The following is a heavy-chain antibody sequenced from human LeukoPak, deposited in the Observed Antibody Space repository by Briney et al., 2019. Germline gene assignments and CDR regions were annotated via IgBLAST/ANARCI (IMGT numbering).Heavy chain of an antibody. CDR2: ISGSSRHK. J-gene: IGHJ4*02. Sequence: GGSLRLSCAASGFTFSSYTMNWVRQAPGKGLEWVSSISGSSRHKYYADSVKGRFTITRDNAKNSLYLQMNSLRAEDTAVYYCARTANFAAGYYIDYWGQGTLVTVSS. V-gene: IGHV3-21*01. CDR3: ARTANFAAGYYIDY. CDR1: GFTFSSYT. D-gene: IGHD6-13*01.